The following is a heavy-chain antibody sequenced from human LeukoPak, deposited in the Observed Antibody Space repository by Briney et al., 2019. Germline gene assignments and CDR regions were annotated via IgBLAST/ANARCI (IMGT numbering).Heavy chain of an antibody. V-gene: IGHV4-34*01. CDR3: ASRYPYDYGGNFDY. CDR2: INHSGST. D-gene: IGHD4-17*01. Sequence: SETPSLTCAVYGGSFSGYYWSWIRQPPGKGLEWIGEINHSGSTNYNPSLKSRVTISVDTSKNQFSLKLSSVTAADTAVYYCASRYPYDYGGNFDYWGQGTLVTVSS. J-gene: IGHJ4*02. CDR1: GGSFSGYY.